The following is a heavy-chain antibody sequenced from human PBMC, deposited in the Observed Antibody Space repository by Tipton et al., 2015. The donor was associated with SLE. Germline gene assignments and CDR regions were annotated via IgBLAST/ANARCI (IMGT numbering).Heavy chain of an antibody. CDR2: VFYSGNT. D-gene: IGHD2-21*02. Sequence: GLVKPSETLSLICTVSGASMSGDYWSWIRQPPGGGLEWIVYVFYSGNTRYNPSLQSRVSIPIDTSKSRFSLRLTSVTAADTAIYYCARHMSVTYANFDVWGQGTVVTVSS. CDR3: ARHMSVTYANFDV. V-gene: IGHV4-59*08. J-gene: IGHJ3*01. CDR1: GASMSGDY.